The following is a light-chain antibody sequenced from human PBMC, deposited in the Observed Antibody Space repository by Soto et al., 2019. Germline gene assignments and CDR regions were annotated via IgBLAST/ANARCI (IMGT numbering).Light chain of an antibody. CDR3: QQYNNWPPWT. CDR1: QRVSNH. V-gene: IGKV3-15*01. Sequence: ETVMTQSPVTLSVSPGDTATLSCRASQRVSNHFAWYQQKPGQAPRLLIYAASTRAAGVPVRFSGSGSETEFTLTIRSLQSEDFAVYYCQQYNNWPPWTFGQGTKVDI. J-gene: IGKJ1*01. CDR2: AAS.